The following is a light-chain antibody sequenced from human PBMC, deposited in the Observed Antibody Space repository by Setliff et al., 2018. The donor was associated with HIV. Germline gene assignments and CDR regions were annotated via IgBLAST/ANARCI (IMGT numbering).Light chain of an antibody. V-gene: IGLV3-1*01. CDR1: KLGDKH. Sequence: SYALIQPPSVSVSPGQTASITCSGDKLGDKHACWYQQKPGQSPVLVIYQDHKRPSGIPERFSGSNSGNTATLTISGTQAMDEADYYCQAWDSSTASFVFGTGTKGTVL. J-gene: IGLJ1*01. CDR2: QDH. CDR3: QAWDSSTASFV.